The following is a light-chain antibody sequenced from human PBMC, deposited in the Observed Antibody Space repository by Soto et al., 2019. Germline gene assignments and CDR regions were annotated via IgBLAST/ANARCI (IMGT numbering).Light chain of an antibody. CDR1: SGHSSYA. CDR3: QTWGTGFHVV. Sequence: QSVLTQSPSASASLGASVKLTCTLSSGHSSYAIAWHRQQPEKGPRYLMKLNSDGSHSKGDGIPDRFSGSSSGAERYLTISSLQSEDEADYYCQTWGTGFHVVFGGGTKLTVL. CDR2: LNSDGSH. J-gene: IGLJ2*01. V-gene: IGLV4-69*01.